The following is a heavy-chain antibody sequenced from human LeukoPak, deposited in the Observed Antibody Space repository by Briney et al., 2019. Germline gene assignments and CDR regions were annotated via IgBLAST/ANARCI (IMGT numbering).Heavy chain of an antibody. J-gene: IGHJ4*02. V-gene: IGHV3-7*03. Sequence: GGSLRPSCAASGFTFNNYWMSWVRQAPGKGLEWVANIKQDGSEKYYVDSVKGRFTISRDNAKNSLYLQMNSLRAEDTAVYYCARSNTWRGSFDYWGQGTLVTVSS. CDR2: IKQDGSEK. CDR3: ARSNTWRGSFDY. CDR1: GFTFNNYW. D-gene: IGHD3-10*01.